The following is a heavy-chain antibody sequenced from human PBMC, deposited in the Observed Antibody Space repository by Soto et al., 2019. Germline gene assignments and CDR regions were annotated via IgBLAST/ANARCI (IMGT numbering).Heavy chain of an antibody. CDR3: ARTEVNYDILTGYAFDI. Sequence: SETLSLTCTVSGGSISSYYWSWIRQPPGKGLEWIGYIYYSGSTNYNPSLKSRVTISVDTSKNHFSLKLSSVTAADTAVYYCARTEVNYDILTGYAFDIWGQGTMVTVSS. CDR2: IYYSGST. CDR1: GGSISSYY. J-gene: IGHJ3*02. D-gene: IGHD3-9*01. V-gene: IGHV4-59*08.